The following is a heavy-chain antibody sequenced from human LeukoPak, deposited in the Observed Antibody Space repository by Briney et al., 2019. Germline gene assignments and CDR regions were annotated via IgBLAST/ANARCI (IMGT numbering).Heavy chain of an antibody. Sequence: SETLSLTCTVSGGSISSSSYYWGWIRQPPGKGLEWIGSIYYSGSTYYNPSLKSRVTISVDTSKNQFSLKLSSVTAADTAVYYCARDDGTDDYGDYYGMDVWGQGTTVTVSS. D-gene: IGHD4-17*01. CDR1: GGSISSSSYY. V-gene: IGHV4-39*07. J-gene: IGHJ6*02. CDR3: ARDDGTDDYGDYYGMDV. CDR2: IYYSGST.